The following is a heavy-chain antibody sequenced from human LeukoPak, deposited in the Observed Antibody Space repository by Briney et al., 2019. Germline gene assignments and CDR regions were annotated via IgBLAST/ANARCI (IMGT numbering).Heavy chain of an antibody. V-gene: IGHV4-34*01. Sequence: SETLPLTCAVYGESFSGYYWSWIRQPPGKGLEWIGEINYSGGTNYNPSLKSRVTISIDMSKNQFSLKLSSVTAADTAVYYRARVEEDYYGMDVWGQGTTVTVSS. CDR2: INYSGGT. CDR1: GESFSGYY. J-gene: IGHJ6*02. CDR3: ARVEEDYYGMDV.